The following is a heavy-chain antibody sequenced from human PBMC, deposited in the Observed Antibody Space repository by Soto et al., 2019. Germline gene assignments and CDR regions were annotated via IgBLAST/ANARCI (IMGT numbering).Heavy chain of an antibody. V-gene: IGHV3-74*01. Sequence: PGGSLRLSCAASGFTFSSYWMHWVRQAPGKGLVWVSRINSDGSSTSYADSVKGRFTISRDNAKNTLYLQMNSLRAEDTAVYYCARDRRWSLGYGSGSYWLYGMDVWGQGTTVTVSS. D-gene: IGHD3-10*01. CDR1: GFTFSSYW. J-gene: IGHJ6*02. CDR3: ARDRRWSLGYGSGSYWLYGMDV. CDR2: INSDGSST.